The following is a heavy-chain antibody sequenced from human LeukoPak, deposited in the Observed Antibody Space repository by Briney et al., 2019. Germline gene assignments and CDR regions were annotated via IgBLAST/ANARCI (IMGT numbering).Heavy chain of an antibody. CDR3: ARGPYHPHAAGIRYFDY. CDR1: GGSISSYY. V-gene: IGHV4-59*12. D-gene: IGHD1-14*01. CDR2: IYYSGST. Sequence: SETLSLTCTVSGGSISSYYWSWIRQPPGKGLEWIGYIYYSGSTNYNPSLKSRVTISVDTSKNQFSLKLSSVTAADTAVHYCARGPYHPHAAGIRYFDYWGQGTLVTVSS. J-gene: IGHJ4*02.